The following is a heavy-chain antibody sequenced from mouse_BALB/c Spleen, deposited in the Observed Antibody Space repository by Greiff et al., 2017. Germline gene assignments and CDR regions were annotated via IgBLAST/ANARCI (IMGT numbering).Heavy chain of an antibody. D-gene: IGHD1-1*01. CDR1: GYTFTSYW. Sequence: VQLQQSGAELAKPGASVKMSCKASGYTFTSYWMHWVKQRPGQGLEWIGYINPSTGYTEYNQKFKDKATLTADKSSSTAYMQLSSLTSEDSAVYYCARTPITTPYWGQGTSVTVSS. V-gene: IGHV1-7*01. J-gene: IGHJ4*01. CDR2: INPSTGYT. CDR3: ARTPITTPY.